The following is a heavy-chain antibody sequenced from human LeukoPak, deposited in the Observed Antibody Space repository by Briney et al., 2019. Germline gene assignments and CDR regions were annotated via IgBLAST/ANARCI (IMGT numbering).Heavy chain of an antibody. V-gene: IGHV3-20*04. CDR2: INWDSGAT. J-gene: IGHJ4*02. CDR1: GITFDVYG. CDR3: ARDFSSSWYSLGY. D-gene: IGHD6-13*01. Sequence: AGGCLSLFCVDAGITFDVYGLRWVRQAPGGGRGWVSSINWDSGATWDADSVNGRSTISRDNTKNSLFQEMNSLTAEATALYFCARDFSSSWYSLGYWGQGTFVTVSS.